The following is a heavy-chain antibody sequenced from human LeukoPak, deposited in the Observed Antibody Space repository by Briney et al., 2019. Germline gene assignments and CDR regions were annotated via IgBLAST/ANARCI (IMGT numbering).Heavy chain of an antibody. CDR3: ARLLYYDSSVVGDSEYYFDY. CDR1: GGSISSSSYY. Sequence: PSETLSLTCTVSGGSISSSSYYWGWIRQPPGKGLEWIGSIYYSGSTYYNPSLKSRVTISVDTSKNQFSLKLSSVTAADTAVYYCARLLYYDSSVVGDSEYYFDYWGQGTLVTVSS. CDR2: IYYSGST. V-gene: IGHV4-39*01. D-gene: IGHD3-22*01. J-gene: IGHJ4*02.